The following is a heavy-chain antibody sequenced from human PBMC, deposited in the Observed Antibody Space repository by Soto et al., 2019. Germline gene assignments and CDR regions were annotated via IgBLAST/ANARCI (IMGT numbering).Heavy chain of an antibody. J-gene: IGHJ5*02. D-gene: IGHD6-19*01. CDR2: IYHSGST. Sequence: QVQLQESGPGLVKPSGTLSLTCAVSGGSISSSNWWSWVRQPPGKGLEWIGEIYHSGSTNYNPSLKSRVTMSLDKSQTPASVKLRSVSAADTAVYYWASRHSSGWYGGWFDPWGQGTLVTVSS. CDR3: ASRHSSGWYGGWFDP. V-gene: IGHV4-4*02. CDR1: GGSISSSNW.